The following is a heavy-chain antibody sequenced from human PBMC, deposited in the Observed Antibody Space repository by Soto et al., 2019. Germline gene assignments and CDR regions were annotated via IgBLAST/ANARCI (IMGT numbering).Heavy chain of an antibody. V-gene: IGHV4-31*03. CDR3: VRDRALDSSGQWFDI. J-gene: IGHJ5*02. CDR1: GRPVSSGGYY. D-gene: IGHD6-19*01. Sequence: QVQLQESGPGLVKPSQTLSLTCTVSGRPVSSGGYYWTWIRQHPGRGLEWIGYIYHTGSPSYNPSLESRLTISLDTAKNQFSLNLTSVTAEDTAMYYCVRDRALDSSGQWFDIWGQGILVTVSS. CDR2: IYHTGSP.